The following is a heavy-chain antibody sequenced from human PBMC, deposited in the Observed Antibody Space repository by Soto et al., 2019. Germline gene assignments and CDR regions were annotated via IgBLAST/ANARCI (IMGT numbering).Heavy chain of an antibody. D-gene: IGHD3-22*01. Sequence: SETLSLTCTVSGGSISSSSYYWGWIRQPPGKGLEWIGSIYYSGSTYYNPSLKSRVTISVDTSKNQFSLKLSSVTAADTAVYYCASHGVGSTMIVVVSTKAFDIWGQGTMVTVSS. CDR3: ASHGVGSTMIVVVSTKAFDI. CDR1: GGSISSSSYY. CDR2: IYYSGST. J-gene: IGHJ3*02. V-gene: IGHV4-39*01.